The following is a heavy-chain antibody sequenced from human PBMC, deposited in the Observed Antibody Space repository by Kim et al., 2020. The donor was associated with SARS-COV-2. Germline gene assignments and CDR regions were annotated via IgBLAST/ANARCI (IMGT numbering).Heavy chain of an antibody. Sequence: GESLKISCKGSGYSFTSYWISWVRQMPGKGLEWMGRIDPSDSYTNYSPSFQGHVTISADKSISTAYLQWSSLKASDTAMYYCARGGPPVRSSWPPVANYYYGMDVWGQGTTVTVSS. CDR2: IDPSDSYT. V-gene: IGHV5-10-1*01. CDR1: GYSFTSYW. D-gene: IGHD6-13*01. CDR3: ARGGPPVRSSWPPVANYYYGMDV. J-gene: IGHJ6*02.